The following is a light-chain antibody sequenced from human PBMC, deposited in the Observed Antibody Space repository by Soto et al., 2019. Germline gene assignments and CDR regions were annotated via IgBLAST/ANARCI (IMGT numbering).Light chain of an antibody. CDR2: ENN. J-gene: IGLJ1*01. CDR3: PSYDSSLSGYV. CDR1: SSNIGAGYE. V-gene: IGLV1-40*01. Sequence: QSVLTQPPSVSAAPGQRVTISCTGSSSNIGAGYEAHWYQQVPGTAPKLLIYENNNRPSGVPDRFPGSKSGTSASLAITGLQAEDGAEYYCPSYDSSLSGYVFGTGTKVTVL.